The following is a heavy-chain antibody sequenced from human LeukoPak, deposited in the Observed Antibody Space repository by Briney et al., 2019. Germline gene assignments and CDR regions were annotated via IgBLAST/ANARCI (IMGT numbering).Heavy chain of an antibody. CDR1: GGSISSYY. D-gene: IGHD2-15*01. CDR3: ARFSDIDAFDI. J-gene: IGHJ3*02. V-gene: IGHV4-59*12. CDR2: IYYSGST. Sequence: SETLSLTCTVSGGSISSYYWSWIRQPPGKGLEWIGYIYYSGSTNYNPSLKSRVTISVDTSKNQFSLKLSSVTAADTAVYYCARFSDIDAFDIWGQGTMVTVSS.